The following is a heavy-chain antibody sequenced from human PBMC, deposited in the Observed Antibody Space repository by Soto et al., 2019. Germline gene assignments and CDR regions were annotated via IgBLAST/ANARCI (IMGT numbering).Heavy chain of an antibody. CDR3: AADDPPGYYYGMDV. V-gene: IGHV1-8*01. J-gene: IGHJ6*02. Sequence: ASVKVSCMASGYTFASYDFNWVRQATGQGLEWMGWMNPNSGNTGYAQKFQGRVTMTRNTSISTAYMELSSLRSEDTAVYYCAADDPPGYYYGMDVWGRGTTVTVSS. CDR1: GYTFASYD. CDR2: MNPNSGNT.